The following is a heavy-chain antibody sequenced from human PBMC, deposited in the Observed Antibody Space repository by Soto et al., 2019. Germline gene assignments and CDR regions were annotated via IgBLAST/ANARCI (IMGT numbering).Heavy chain of an antibody. Sequence: PGGSLRLSCAASGFTFSSYGMHWVRQAPGKGLEWVAVIWYDESNKYYADSVKGRFTISRDNSKNTLYLQMNSLRAEDTAVYYCAREMAVAGYYYYGMDVWDQGTTVTVSS. CDR2: IWYDESNK. V-gene: IGHV3-33*01. CDR3: AREMAVAGYYYYGMDV. D-gene: IGHD6-19*01. CDR1: GFTFSSYG. J-gene: IGHJ6*02.